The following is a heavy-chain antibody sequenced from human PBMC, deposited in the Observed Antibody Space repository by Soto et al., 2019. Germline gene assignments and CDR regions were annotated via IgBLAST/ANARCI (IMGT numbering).Heavy chain of an antibody. CDR1: GFTFSSYA. Sequence: GGSLRLSCAASGFTFSSYAMSWVRQAPGKGLEWISAISASGGNTYYADSVKGRFTISRDNSKNTLFLQMNSLRAEDTALYYCASLAVGGSEFDCWGLGTLVTVSS. J-gene: IGHJ4*02. CDR3: ASLAVGGSEFDC. CDR2: ISASGGNT. V-gene: IGHV3-23*01. D-gene: IGHD6-13*01.